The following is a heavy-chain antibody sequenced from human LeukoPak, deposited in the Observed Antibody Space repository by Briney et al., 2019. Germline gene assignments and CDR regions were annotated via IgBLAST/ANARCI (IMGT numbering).Heavy chain of an antibody. V-gene: IGHV1-69*06. Sequence: SVTVSCKASGGTFSSYAISWVRQAPGQGLEWMGGIIPIFGTANYAQKFQGRVTITADKSTSTAYMELSSLRSEDTAVYYCAGEGGYYYGSGSPSDPWGQGTLVTVSS. CDR2: IIPIFGTA. D-gene: IGHD3-10*01. CDR3: AGEGGYYYGSGSPSDP. J-gene: IGHJ5*02. CDR1: GGTFSSYA.